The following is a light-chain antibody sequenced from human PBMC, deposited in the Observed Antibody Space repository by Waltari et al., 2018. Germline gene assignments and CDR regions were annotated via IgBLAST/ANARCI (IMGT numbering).Light chain of an antibody. Sequence: VLTQSPGTLSLSPGERATLSCRASQSVSSSYLAWYQQKPGQAPRLLIYGASSRATGIPDRFSGSGSGTDFTLTISRLEPEDFAVYYCQQYGSSPLYTFGQGTKLEIK. CDR2: GAS. J-gene: IGKJ2*01. CDR1: QSVSSSY. V-gene: IGKV3-20*01. CDR3: QQYGSSPLYT.